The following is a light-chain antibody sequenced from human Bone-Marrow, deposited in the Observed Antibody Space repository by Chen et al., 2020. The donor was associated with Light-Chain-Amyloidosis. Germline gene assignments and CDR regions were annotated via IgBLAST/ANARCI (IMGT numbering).Light chain of an antibody. CDR3: SSYTSSSTSWV. CDR2: DVS. J-gene: IGLJ3*02. CDR1: SSDVGGYNY. Sequence: QSALTQPASVSGSPGQSITLSCTGTSSDVGGYNYVSWYQHHPGKAPKLMIYDVSNRSSGVSNRFSGAKSGNTASLTISGLQAEDEADYYCSSYTSSSTSWVFGGGTKLTVL. V-gene: IGLV2-14*03.